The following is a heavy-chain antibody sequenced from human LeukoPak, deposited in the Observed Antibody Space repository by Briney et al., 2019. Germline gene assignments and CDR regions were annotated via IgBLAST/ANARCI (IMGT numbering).Heavy chain of an antibody. Sequence: PGGSLRLSCAASGFTFSSYWMHWVRQAPGKGLVWVSRINTDGSSTSYADSVKGRFTISRDNAKNTLYLQMNSLRAEDTAVYYCARDQGAYYDSSGCYSPFDYWGQGTLVTVSS. D-gene: IGHD3-22*01. CDR2: INTDGSST. CDR1: GFTFSSYW. CDR3: ARDQGAYYDSSGCYSPFDY. V-gene: IGHV3-74*01. J-gene: IGHJ4*02.